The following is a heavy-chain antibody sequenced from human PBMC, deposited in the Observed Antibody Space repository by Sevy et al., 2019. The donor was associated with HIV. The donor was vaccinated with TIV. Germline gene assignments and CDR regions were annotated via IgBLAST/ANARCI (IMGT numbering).Heavy chain of an antibody. J-gene: IGHJ6*02. V-gene: IGHV1-2*06. CDR1: GYTFTAFY. CDR3: EVTADIWGV. Sequence: GESLKISCKTSGYTFTAFYMHWVRQAPGQGLEWVGRINTYSGGTNYAQKFQGRVTMTRDTSTSTAYMELNGLMSDDTAVYYCEVTADIWGVWGQGTTVTVSS. D-gene: IGHD5-18*01. CDR2: INTYSGGT.